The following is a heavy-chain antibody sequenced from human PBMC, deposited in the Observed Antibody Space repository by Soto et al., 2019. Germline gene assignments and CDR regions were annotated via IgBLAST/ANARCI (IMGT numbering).Heavy chain of an antibody. J-gene: IGHJ4*02. D-gene: IGHD3-3*01. CDR1: GFSLTTSGVG. V-gene: IGHV2-5*02. CDR2: IYWDDDK. Sequence: QITLNESGPTQVKPRQTLTLTCTFSGFSLTTSGVGVGWIRQSPGKAPEWLALIYWDDDKRYSPSLKSRLTITTETSKNQVVLTMADLDPADTATYYCAHRVLRTVFGLVTTTAIYFDFWGQGTPVAVSS. CDR3: AHRVLRTVFGLVTTTAIYFDF.